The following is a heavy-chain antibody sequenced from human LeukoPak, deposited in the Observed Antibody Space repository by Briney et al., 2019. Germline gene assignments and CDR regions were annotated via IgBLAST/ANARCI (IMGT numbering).Heavy chain of an antibody. Sequence: GASVKVSCKASGYTFTSYVISWVRQAPGQGLEWMGWISPYNGNTNYAQKLQGRVTMTTDTSTSTAYMELRSLRSDDTAVDYCARSDGYCSGGSCLPLPDYWGQGTLVTVSS. CDR2: ISPYNGNT. CDR3: ARSDGYCSGGSCLPLPDY. CDR1: GYTFTSYV. V-gene: IGHV1-18*01. J-gene: IGHJ4*02. D-gene: IGHD2-15*01.